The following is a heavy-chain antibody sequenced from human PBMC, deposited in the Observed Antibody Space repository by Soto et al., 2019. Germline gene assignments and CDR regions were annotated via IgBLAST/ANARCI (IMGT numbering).Heavy chain of an antibody. CDR3: AKHEGYCSTTTCSNFDY. Sequence: ASVKVSCKASGYTFTIYGIHWVRQAPVQRLEWMGWINAANGDTKYSPKFQGQVTISADKSINTAYLHWSSLKASDTAIYYCAKHEGYCSTTTCSNFDYWGQGTLVTVSS. CDR1: GYTFTIYG. V-gene: IGHV1-3*01. D-gene: IGHD2-2*01. CDR2: INAANGDT. J-gene: IGHJ4*02.